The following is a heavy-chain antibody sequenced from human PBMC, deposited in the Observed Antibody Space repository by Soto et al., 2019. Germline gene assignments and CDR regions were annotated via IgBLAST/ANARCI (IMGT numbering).Heavy chain of an antibody. J-gene: IGHJ4*02. D-gene: IGHD3-22*01. CDR1: GGSISSYY. V-gene: IGHV4-59*01. CDR3: ASLGYYDSSGYYEYYFDY. CDR2: IYYSGST. Sequence: NPSETLSLTCTVSGGSISSYYWSWIRQPPGKGLEWIGYIYYSGSTNYNSSLKSRVTISVDTSKNQFSLKLSSVTAADTAVYYCASLGYYDSSGYYEYYFDYWGQGTLVTVSS.